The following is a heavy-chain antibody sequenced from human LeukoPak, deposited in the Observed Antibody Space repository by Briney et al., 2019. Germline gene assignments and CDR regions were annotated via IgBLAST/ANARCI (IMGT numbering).Heavy chain of an antibody. CDR1: GGSISSYY. CDR3: ARDYDILTGSFDI. D-gene: IGHD3-9*01. V-gene: IGHV4-59*01. CDR2: IYYSGST. Sequence: PSETLSLTCTVSGGSISSYYWSWIRQPPGKGLEWIGYIYYSGSTNYNPSLKSRVTISVDTSKNQFSLKLSSVTAADTAVYYCARDYDILTGSFDIWGQGTLVTVSS. J-gene: IGHJ3*02.